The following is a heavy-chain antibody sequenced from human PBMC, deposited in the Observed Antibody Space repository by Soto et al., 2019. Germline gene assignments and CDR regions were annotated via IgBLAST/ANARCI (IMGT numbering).Heavy chain of an antibody. V-gene: IGHV4-4*08. D-gene: IGHD1-1*01. J-gene: IGHJ4*02. CDR3: ARVPHDHPQYYFDN. CDR1: GGSISSSY. Sequence: SETLSLTCSVSGGSISSSYWSWIRQPPGKGLEWLGYLYASGGTSYKPSLESRVTISEDTSSNHFSLRLNSVTAADTAVYYCARVPHDHPQYYFDNLGQGTLVTVSS. CDR2: LYASGGT.